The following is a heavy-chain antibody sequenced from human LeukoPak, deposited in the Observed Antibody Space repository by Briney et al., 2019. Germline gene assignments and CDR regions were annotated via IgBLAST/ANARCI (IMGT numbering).Heavy chain of an antibody. D-gene: IGHD3-9*01. CDR3: ARGGWHYDILTGYCNPYYYGMDV. J-gene: IGHJ6*02. V-gene: IGHV4-61*01. CDR1: GGSVSSGSYY. Sequence: PSETLSLTCTVSGGSVSSGSYYWSWIRQPPGKGLEWIGYIYYSGSTNYNPSLKSRVTISVDTSKNQFSLKLSSVTAADTAVYYCARGGWHYDILTGYCNPYYYGMDVWGQGTTVTVSS. CDR2: IYYSGST.